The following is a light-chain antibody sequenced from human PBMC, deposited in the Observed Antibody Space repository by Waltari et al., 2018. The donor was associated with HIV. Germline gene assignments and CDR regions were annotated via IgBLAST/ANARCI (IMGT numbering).Light chain of an antibody. CDR3: QVWDSTSDLRVV. CDR1: NIGTKS. Sequence: SYVLTQPPSVSVAPGQTARITCGGNNIGTKSVHWYQQKPGQAPVLGGYADSDRPSERFSGSISGNTATLTISTVEAGDEADYYCQVWDSTSDLRVVFGGGTELTVL. CDR2: ADS. V-gene: IGLV3-21*02. J-gene: IGLJ2*01.